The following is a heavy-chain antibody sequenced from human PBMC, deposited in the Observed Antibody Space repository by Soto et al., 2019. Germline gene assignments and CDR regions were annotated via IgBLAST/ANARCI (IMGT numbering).Heavy chain of an antibody. D-gene: IGHD1-26*01. V-gene: IGHV1-69*06. J-gene: IGHJ6*02. CDR3: ARDRVGGSSYYYYGMDV. Sequence: ASVKVSCKASGGTFSSYAISWVRQAPGQGLEWMGGIIPIFGTANYAQKFQGRVTITADKSTSTAYMELSSLRSEDTAVYYCARDRVGGSSYYYYGMDVWGQGTTVTVYS. CDR1: GGTFSSYA. CDR2: IIPIFGTA.